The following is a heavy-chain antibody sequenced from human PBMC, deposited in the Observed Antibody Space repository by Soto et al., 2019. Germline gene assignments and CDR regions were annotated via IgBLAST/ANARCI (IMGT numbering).Heavy chain of an antibody. Sequence: EVQLVESGGGWVQPGRSLRLSCSASGFTFDDYAMHWVRQAPGKGLEWVAGVSWNRGRIEYGDSVKGRFIISRDNAKNSLDLQMYSLTTEDTALYYCVKDKDNSGWAVAYGMDVWGQGTTVTVS. CDR3: VKDKDNSGWAVAYGMDV. CDR1: GFTFDDYA. V-gene: IGHV3-9*01. D-gene: IGHD3-22*01. J-gene: IGHJ6*02. CDR2: VSWNRGRI.